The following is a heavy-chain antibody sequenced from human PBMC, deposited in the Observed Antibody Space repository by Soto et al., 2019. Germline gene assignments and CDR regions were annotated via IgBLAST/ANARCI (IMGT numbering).Heavy chain of an antibody. J-gene: IGHJ6*02. CDR1: GGSVSRGSYY. CDR2: IYYSASI. Sequence: SETLSLTCTVSGGSVSRGSYYWSWIRQPPGRGLEWIGYIYYSASINYNPSLKGRVTLSVDTSTNQVSLRLASVTAADTAIYYCARDREAGYNFYYGMDVWGQGTTVTVSS. D-gene: IGHD6-19*01. CDR3: ARDREAGYNFYYGMDV. V-gene: IGHV4-61*01.